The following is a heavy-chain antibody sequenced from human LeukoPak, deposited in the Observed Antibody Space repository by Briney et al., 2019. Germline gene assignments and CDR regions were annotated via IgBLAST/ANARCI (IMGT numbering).Heavy chain of an antibody. J-gene: IGHJ4*02. D-gene: IGHD3-22*01. CDR1: GGSISTYY. CDR3: ARGYDSSGYYDY. V-gene: IGHV4-59*12. CDR2: IYHSGST. Sequence: SETLSLTCTVSGGSISTYYWNWIRQPPGKGLEWIGYIYHSGSTYYNPSLKSRVTISVDRSKNQFSLKLSSVTAADTAVYYCARGYDSSGYYDYWGQGTLVTVSS.